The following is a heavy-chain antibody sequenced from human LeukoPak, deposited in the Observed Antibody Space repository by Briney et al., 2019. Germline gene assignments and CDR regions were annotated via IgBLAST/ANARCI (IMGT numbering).Heavy chain of an antibody. J-gene: IGHJ3*02. Sequence: SETLSLTCTVSGGSISSRSYYWGWIRQPPGKGLEWIGTIYYSGSTYYNPSLKSRVTVSVDTSKNRFSLNLRSVTDADTAVYHCARSYCSSTSCYAVGAFDIWGQGTMVTVSS. D-gene: IGHD2-2*01. CDR1: GGSISSRSYY. V-gene: IGHV4-39*01. CDR3: ARSYCSSTSCYAVGAFDI. CDR2: IYYSGST.